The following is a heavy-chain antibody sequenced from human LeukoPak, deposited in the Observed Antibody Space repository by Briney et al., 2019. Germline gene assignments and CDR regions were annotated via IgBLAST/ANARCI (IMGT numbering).Heavy chain of an antibody. D-gene: IGHD3-10*01. CDR1: GFTFSTYS. J-gene: IGHJ3*02. V-gene: IGHV3-21*06. CDR2: ISGRSDYI. CDR3: ARELWLKVFDI. Sequence: PGGSLRLSCAASGFTFSTYSMNWLRQAPGKGLEWVSAISGRSDYIFYADSVRGRFTISRDNAKNSLYLQMNNLRAEDTAVYYCARELWLKVFDIWGQGTMVTVSS.